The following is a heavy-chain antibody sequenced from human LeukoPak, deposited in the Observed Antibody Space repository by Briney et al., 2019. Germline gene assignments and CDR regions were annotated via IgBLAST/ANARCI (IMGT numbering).Heavy chain of an antibody. CDR3: ATVTTVVNYYYYGMDV. Sequence: SVEVSCKASGGTFSSYAISWVRQAPGQGLEWMGGIIHLFGTANYAQTFQGRVTITADESTSTAYMELSSLRSEDAAVYYCATVTTVVNYYYYGMDVWGQGTTVTVSS. CDR1: GGTFSSYA. CDR2: IIHLFGTA. V-gene: IGHV1-69*13. D-gene: IGHD4-23*01. J-gene: IGHJ6*02.